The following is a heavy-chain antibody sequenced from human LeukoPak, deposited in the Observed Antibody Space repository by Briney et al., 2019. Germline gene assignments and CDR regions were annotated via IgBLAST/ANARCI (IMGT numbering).Heavy chain of an antibody. CDR1: GGSISSYY. V-gene: IGHV4-59*01. Sequence: TSETLSLTCTVSGGSISSYYRSWIRQPPGKGREWIGYIYYSGSTNYNPSLKSRVTISVDTSKNQFSLKLSSVTAADTAVYYCARGGGSGSYSSPYGYWGQGTLVTASS. CDR2: IYYSGST. J-gene: IGHJ4*02. CDR3: ARGGGSGSYSSPYGY. D-gene: IGHD3-10*01.